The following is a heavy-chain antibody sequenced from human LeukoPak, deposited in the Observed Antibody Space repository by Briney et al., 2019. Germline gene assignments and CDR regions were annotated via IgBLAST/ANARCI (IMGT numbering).Heavy chain of an antibody. CDR2: ISGSGGST. D-gene: IGHD6-6*01. V-gene: IGHV3-23*01. Sequence: GGSLRLSCAASGFTFSSYEMNWVRQAPGKGLEWVSAISGSGGSTYYADSVKDRFTISRDNSKNTLYLQMNSLRAEDTAVYYCAKGRQLGPVDYWGQGTLVTVSS. CDR1: GFTFSSYE. J-gene: IGHJ4*02. CDR3: AKGRQLGPVDY.